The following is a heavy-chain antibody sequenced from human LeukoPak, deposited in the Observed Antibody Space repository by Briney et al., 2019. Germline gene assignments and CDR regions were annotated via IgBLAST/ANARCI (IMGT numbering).Heavy chain of an antibody. J-gene: IGHJ3*01. CDR2: MSGNGDKT. CDR1: GFIFSSYA. V-gene: IGHV3-64*01. D-gene: IGHD2-15*01. Sequence: GGSLRLSCAASGFIFSSYAMFWVRQAPGKGLEYVSAMSGNGDKTFYASSVKGRFTISRDNSKNTLFLQMRNLGADDMAVYYCARKVAQGPFDFWGQGTMVTVSS. CDR3: ARKVAQGPFDF.